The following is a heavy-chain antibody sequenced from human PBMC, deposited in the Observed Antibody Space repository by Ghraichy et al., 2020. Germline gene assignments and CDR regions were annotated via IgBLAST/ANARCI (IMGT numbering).Heavy chain of an antibody. D-gene: IGHD7-27*01. CDR3: VRDYDWGFDY. V-gene: IGHV3-48*02. CDR1: GFTLSTYN. J-gene: IGHJ4*02. Sequence: GGSLRLSCVASGFTLSTYNMNWVRQAPGNGLEWISYISTTNTIYYADSVRGRFTISRDNAKNSLYLQMNSLRDEDTAVYHCVRDYDWGFDYWGQGILVTVSS. CDR2: ISTTNTI.